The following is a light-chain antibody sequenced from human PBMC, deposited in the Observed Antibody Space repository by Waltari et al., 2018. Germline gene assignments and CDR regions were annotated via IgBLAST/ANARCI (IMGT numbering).Light chain of an antibody. Sequence: SALTQSASVSGSPGRSITISCTGTSSDIGASNYVSWYQQHPGKAHKLMIYDVSNRPSGVSNRFSGSKSGNTASLTISGLQADDEADYYCSSYTSTSTPVVFGGGTKLTVL. V-gene: IGLV2-14*03. J-gene: IGLJ2*01. CDR3: SSYTSTSTPVV. CDR1: SSDIGASNY. CDR2: DVS.